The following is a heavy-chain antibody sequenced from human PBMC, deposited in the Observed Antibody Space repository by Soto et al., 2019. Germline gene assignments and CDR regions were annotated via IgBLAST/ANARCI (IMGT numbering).Heavy chain of an antibody. Sequence: GGSLTLACAASGFSFTSYSMNWVRQAPGKGLEWVSAISGSGGSTYYADSVKGRFTISRDNSKNTLYLQMNSLRAEDTAVYYFAKSGLYTTVTTFIDYFDSWGLGTLVTVS. J-gene: IGHJ4*02. CDR3: AKSGLYTTVTTFIDYFDS. V-gene: IGHV3-23*01. CDR2: ISGSGGST. D-gene: IGHD5-12*01. CDR1: GFSFTSYS.